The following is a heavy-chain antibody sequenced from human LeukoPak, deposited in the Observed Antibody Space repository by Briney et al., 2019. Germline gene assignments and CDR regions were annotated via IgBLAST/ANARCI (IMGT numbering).Heavy chain of an antibody. J-gene: IGHJ6*02. CDR3: ARDGAVAGTDGEYGMDV. CDR1: GFTFDDYA. D-gene: IGHD6-19*01. Sequence: GGSLRLSCAASGFTFDDYAMHWVRQAPGKGLEWVSGISWNSGSIGYADSVKGRFTISRDNAKNSLYLQMNSLRAEDTALYYCARDGAVAGTDGEYGMDVWGQGTTVTVSS. CDR2: ISWNSGSI. V-gene: IGHV3-9*01.